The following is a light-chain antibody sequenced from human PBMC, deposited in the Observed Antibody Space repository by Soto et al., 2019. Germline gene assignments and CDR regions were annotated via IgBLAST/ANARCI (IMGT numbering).Light chain of an antibody. Sequence: DIQMTQSPSSLSASVGDRVTITCQASQDIKNYLNWYQQKPGKAPKLLIYEASNLERGVPSRFSGIGSGRSFTFIISSLQPEDIATYYCQQCDDFITFGGGTRIEIK. CDR3: QQCDDFIT. J-gene: IGKJ4*01. V-gene: IGKV1-33*01. CDR2: EAS. CDR1: QDIKNY.